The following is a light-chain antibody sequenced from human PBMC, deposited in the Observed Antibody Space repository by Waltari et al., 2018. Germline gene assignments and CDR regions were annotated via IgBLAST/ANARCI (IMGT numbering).Light chain of an antibody. CDR2: DVS. J-gene: IGLJ2*01. Sequence: QSALTQPASVSGSPGPSVTIFCAGTSNDVGGCNSVSWYQEHPGQAPSVIIYDVSDRPSGVSVRFSGSKSGNTASLTSSGLQAEDEADYYCSSQSSNDVVLFGGGTKLTVL. V-gene: IGLV2-14*01. CDR1: SNDVGGCNS. CDR3: SSQSSNDVVL.